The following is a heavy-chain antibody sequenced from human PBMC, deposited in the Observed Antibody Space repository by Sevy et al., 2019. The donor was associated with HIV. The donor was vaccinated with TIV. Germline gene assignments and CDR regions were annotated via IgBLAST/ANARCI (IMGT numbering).Heavy chain of an antibody. CDR2: IYTSGTT. D-gene: IGHD3-10*01. Sequence: SETLSLTCIVSGDSISSYYWSWIRQPAGKGLQWIGRIYTSGTTNYNPSLKSRVTMSVDTSKNQFSLKLGSVTAADTAFYYCARDRGVLYYFDYWGQGILVTVSS. CDR3: ARDRGVLYYFDY. CDR1: GDSISSYY. V-gene: IGHV4-4*07. J-gene: IGHJ4*02.